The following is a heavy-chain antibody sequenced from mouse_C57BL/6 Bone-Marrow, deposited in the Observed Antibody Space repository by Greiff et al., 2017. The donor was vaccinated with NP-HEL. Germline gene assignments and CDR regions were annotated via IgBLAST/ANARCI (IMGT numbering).Heavy chain of an antibody. D-gene: IGHD2-3*01. CDR1: GYTFTDYY. CDR3: ARRGWLLYYFDV. CDR2: INPYNGGT. V-gene: IGHV1-19*01. J-gene: IGHJ2*01. Sequence: EVKLMESGPVLVKPGASVKMSCKASGYTFTDYYMNWVKQSHGKSLEWIGVINPYNGGTSYNQKFKGKATLTVDKSSSTAYMELNSLTSEDSAVYYCARRGWLLYYFDVWGQGTTLTVSS.